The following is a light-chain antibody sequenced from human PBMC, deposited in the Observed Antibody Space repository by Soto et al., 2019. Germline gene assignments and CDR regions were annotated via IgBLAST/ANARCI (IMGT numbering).Light chain of an antibody. CDR3: QQYDTYSPRLA. V-gene: IGKV3-20*01. Sequence: DIVLTQSPGTLSMSPGERATLSCRASQSVSNNYLAWYQQKPGQAPRLLIFAASSRATGIPDRFSGSGSGTDFTLTISRLEPEDFAMYYCQQYDTYSPRLAFCGGTTVEIK. J-gene: IGKJ4*01. CDR2: AAS. CDR1: QSVSNNY.